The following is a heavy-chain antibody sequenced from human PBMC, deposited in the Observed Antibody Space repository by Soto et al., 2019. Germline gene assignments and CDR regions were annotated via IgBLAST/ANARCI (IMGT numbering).Heavy chain of an antibody. V-gene: IGHV1-46*01. CDR3: ARGDVVVAATPDTSQFYYYYGMDV. CDR2: INPSGGST. CDR1: GYTFTSYY. Sequence: QVQLVQSGAEVKKPGASVKVSCKASGYTFTSYYMHWVRQAPGQGLEWMGIINPSGGSTSYAQKFQGRVTMTRDTSTSTVYMELSSLRSEDTAVYYCARGDVVVAATPDTSQFYYYYGMDVWGQGTTVTVSS. J-gene: IGHJ6*02. D-gene: IGHD2-15*01.